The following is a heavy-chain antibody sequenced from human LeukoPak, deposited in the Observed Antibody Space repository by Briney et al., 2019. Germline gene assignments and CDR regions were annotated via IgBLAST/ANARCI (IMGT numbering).Heavy chain of an antibody. CDR3: ARGRYNWSY. J-gene: IGHJ4*02. CDR1: GLNNFSTYW. D-gene: IGHD1-20*01. CDR2: IKEDESET. V-gene: IGHV3-7*05. Sequence: GGSLRLSCAASGLNNFSTYWMTWVRQAPGRGLEWVANIKEDESETYYVDSVKVRFNISRDNAKNSLYLQMNSLRAEDTAVYYCARGRYNWSYWGQGTVVTVSS.